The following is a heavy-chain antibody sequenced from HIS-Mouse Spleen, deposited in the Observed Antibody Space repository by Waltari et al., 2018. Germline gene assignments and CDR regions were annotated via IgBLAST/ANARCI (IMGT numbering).Heavy chain of an antibody. CDR3: ASRVGATPFDY. Sequence: QVQLQQWGAGLLKPSETLSLTFAVYGGSFSGYYWSWIRQPPGKGLEWIGEINHSGSTNYNPSLKSRVTISVDTSKNQFSLKLSSVTAADTAVYYCASRVGATPFDYWGQGTLVTVSS. CDR1: GGSFSGYY. D-gene: IGHD1-26*01. J-gene: IGHJ4*02. CDR2: INHSGST. V-gene: IGHV4-34*01.